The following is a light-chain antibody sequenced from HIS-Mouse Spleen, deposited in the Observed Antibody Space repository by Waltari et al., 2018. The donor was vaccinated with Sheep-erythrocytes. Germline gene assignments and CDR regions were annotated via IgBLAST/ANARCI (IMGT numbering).Light chain of an antibody. V-gene: IGLV2-23*02. CDR1: SSDVGGYNH. CDR3: CSYAGSSTPWV. Sequence: QSALTQPASVSGSPGQSITISCTGTSSDVGGYNHVPWYQQHPGKAPKLMIYEVSNRPSGVSNRFSGSKSGNTASLTISGLQAEDEADYYCCSYAGSSTPWVFGGGTKLTVL. J-gene: IGLJ3*02. CDR2: EVS.